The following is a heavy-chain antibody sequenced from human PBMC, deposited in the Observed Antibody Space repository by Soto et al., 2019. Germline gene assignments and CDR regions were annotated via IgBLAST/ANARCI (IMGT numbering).Heavy chain of an antibody. CDR1: GFTFSDYY. D-gene: IGHD3-16*01. V-gene: IGHV3-11*01. J-gene: IGHJ4*02. CDR3: ARDFRPPGGLYVFDY. Sequence: GGSLRLSCAASGFTFSDYYMSWIRQASGKELEWVSYISSSGSTIYYADSVKGRFTISRDNAKNSLYLQMNSLRAEDTAVYYCARDFRPPGGLYVFDYWGQGTLVTVSS. CDR2: ISSSGSTI.